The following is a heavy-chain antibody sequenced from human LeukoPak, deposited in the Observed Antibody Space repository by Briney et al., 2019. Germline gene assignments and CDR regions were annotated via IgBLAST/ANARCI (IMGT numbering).Heavy chain of an antibody. CDR3: AREALGRSYFDL. Sequence: PGGSLRLSCGASGFTVSSNYMIGVRQAPGEGLEWVSAAYSGGSTYYADSVKGRLTISRDNSKNTLYLQMNSLRAEDTAVYYCAREALGRSYFDLWGRGTLVTVSS. J-gene: IGHJ2*01. D-gene: IGHD3-10*01. V-gene: IGHV3-66*01. CDR1: GFTVSSNY. CDR2: AYSGGST.